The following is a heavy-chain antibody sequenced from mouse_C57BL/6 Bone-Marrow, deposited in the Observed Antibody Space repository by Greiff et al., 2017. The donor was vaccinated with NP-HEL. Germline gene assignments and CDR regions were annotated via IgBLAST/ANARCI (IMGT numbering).Heavy chain of an antibody. J-gene: IGHJ3*01. CDR1: GFTFSSYG. D-gene: IGHD1-1*01. Sequence: VQLKESGGDLVKPGGSLKLSCAASGFTFSSYGMSWVRQTPDKRLEWVATISSGGSYTYYLDSVKGRFTISRDNAKNTLYLQMSSLKSEDTAMYYCASYYYGTEGFAYWGQGTLVTVSA. CDR2: ISSGGSYT. CDR3: ASYYYGTEGFAY. V-gene: IGHV5-6*01.